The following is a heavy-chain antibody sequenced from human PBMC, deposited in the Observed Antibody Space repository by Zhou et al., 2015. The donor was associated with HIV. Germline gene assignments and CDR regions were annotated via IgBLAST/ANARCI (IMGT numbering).Heavy chain of an antibody. D-gene: IGHD2-2*01. CDR2: IIPIFGTA. CDR1: GGTFSSYA. CDR3: ARDSRPRDIVVVPAAPTDAFDI. Sequence: QVQLVQSGAEVKKPGSSVKVSCKASGGTFSSYAISWVRQAPGQGLEWMGGIIPIFGTANYAQKFQGRVTITADESTSTAYMELSSLRSEDTAVYYCARDSRPRDIVVVPAAPTDAFDIWGQGTMVTVSS. V-gene: IGHV1-69*01. J-gene: IGHJ3*02.